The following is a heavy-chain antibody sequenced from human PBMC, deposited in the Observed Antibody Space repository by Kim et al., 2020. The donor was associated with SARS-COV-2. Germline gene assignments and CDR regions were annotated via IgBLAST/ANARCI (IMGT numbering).Heavy chain of an antibody. CDR2: IGTAGDT. CDR3: ARGYSSSWYWAFDI. Sequence: GGSLRLSCAASGFTFSSYDMHWVRQATGKGLEWVSAIGTAGDTYYPGSVKGRFTISRENAKNSLYLQMNSLRAGGTAVYYCARGYSSSWYWAFDIWGQGTMVTVSS. J-gene: IGHJ3*02. D-gene: IGHD6-13*01. V-gene: IGHV3-13*01. CDR1: GFTFSSYD.